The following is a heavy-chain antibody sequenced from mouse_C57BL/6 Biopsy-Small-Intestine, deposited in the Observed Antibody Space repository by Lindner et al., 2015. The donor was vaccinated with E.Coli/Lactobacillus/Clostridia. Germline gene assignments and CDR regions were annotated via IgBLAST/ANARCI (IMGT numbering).Heavy chain of an antibody. CDR1: GYSFTDYN. CDR2: INPNYGTT. V-gene: IGHV1-39*01. D-gene: IGHD1-1*01. Sequence: VQLQESGPELVKPGASVKISCKASGYSFTDYNMNWVKQSNGKSLEWIGVINPNYGTTSYNQKFKGKATLTVDISSTAYMQLSSLTSEDSAVYYCARPYGSSPYYFDYWGQGTTLTVSS. CDR3: ARPYGSSPYYFDY. J-gene: IGHJ2*01.